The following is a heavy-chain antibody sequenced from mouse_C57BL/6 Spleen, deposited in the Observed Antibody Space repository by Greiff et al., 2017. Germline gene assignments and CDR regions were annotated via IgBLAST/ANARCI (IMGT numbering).Heavy chain of an antibody. CDR2: IDPTDSDT. D-gene: IGHD2-3*01. J-gene: IGHJ2*01. V-gene: IGHV1-52*01. Sequence: VQLQQPGAELVRPGSSVKLSCKASGYTFTSYWLHWVKQRPIQGLEWIGNIDPTDSDTNYTQKFKDKATLTVDKSSSTAYMQLISLTSDDSAVYYCASNGYYYFDYWGQGTTLTVSS. CDR1: GYTFTSYW. CDR3: ASNGYYYFDY.